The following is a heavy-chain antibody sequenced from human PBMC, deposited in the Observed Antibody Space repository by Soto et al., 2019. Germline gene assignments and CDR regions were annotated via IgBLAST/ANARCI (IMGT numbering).Heavy chain of an antibody. J-gene: IGHJ4*02. CDR1: GFIFRSYW. CDR2: IKQDGSET. Sequence: PGGSLRLSCAASGFIFRSYWMTWVRQAPGKGLEWVANIKQDGSETYHVESLKGRFTISRDNSKNTLYLQMNSLRAEDTAVYYCAKEPYWGQGTLVTVSS. V-gene: IGHV3-7*05. CDR3: AKEPY.